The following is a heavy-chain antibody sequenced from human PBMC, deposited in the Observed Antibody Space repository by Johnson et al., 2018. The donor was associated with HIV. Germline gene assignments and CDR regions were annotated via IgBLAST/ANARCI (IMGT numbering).Heavy chain of an antibody. CDR2: ISGSGGST. V-gene: IGHV3-23*04. Sequence: VQLVESGGGVVQPGGSLRLSCLASGFTFSSYAMSWVRQAPGKGLEWVSAISGSGGSTYYADSVKGRFTFSSDSSKNSLYLQMNSLRAEDTALYYCARVVGYKYGSAGDNDAFDIWGQGTTVTVSS. J-gene: IGHJ3*02. CDR1: GFTFSSYA. CDR3: ARVVGYKYGSAGDNDAFDI. D-gene: IGHD5-18*01.